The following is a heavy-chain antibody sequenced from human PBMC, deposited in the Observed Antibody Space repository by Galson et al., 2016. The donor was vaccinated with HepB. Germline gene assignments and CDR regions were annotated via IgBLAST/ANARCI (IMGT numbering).Heavy chain of an antibody. CDR1: GYMFISYD. CDR2: MSPNSGNA. J-gene: IGHJ4*02. CDR3: SRGEKSFTLDS. Sequence: SVKVSCKASGYMFISYDINWVRQATGQGLEWMGWMSPNSGNAGYAQKFPGRLTLTRNTSTNTAYMELTSLKSEDTAFYYCSRGEKSFTLDSWGQGILVTVAS. D-gene: IGHD2-15*01. V-gene: IGHV1-8*01.